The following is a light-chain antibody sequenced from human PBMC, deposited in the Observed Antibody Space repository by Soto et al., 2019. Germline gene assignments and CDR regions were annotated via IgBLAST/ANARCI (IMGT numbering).Light chain of an antibody. Sequence: QSALTQPASVSGSPGQSITISCTGTSSDVGGYNYVSWYQHHPGKAPKLMIYDVSNRPSGLSTRFSGSKSGNTASLTISGLQAEDEADHYCSSYASSSTLVFGGGIKLTVL. V-gene: IGLV2-14*03. J-gene: IGLJ2*01. CDR1: SSDVGGYNY. CDR3: SSYASSSTLV. CDR2: DVS.